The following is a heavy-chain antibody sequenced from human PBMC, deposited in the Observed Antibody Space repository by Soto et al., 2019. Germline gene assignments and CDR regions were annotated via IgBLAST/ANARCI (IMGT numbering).Heavy chain of an antibody. CDR2: FDPEDGET. V-gene: IGHV1-24*01. Sequence: ASVKVSCKVSGYTLTELSMHWVRQAPGKGLEWMGGFDPEDGETIYAQKFQGRVTMTEDTSTDTAYMELSSLRSEDMAVYYCAGHCSSTSCYGGWFDPWGQGTLVTVSS. J-gene: IGHJ5*02. CDR3: AGHCSSTSCYGGWFDP. D-gene: IGHD2-2*01. CDR1: GYTLTELS.